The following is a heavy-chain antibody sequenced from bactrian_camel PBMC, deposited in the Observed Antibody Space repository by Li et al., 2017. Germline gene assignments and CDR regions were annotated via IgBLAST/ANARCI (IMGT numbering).Heavy chain of an antibody. Sequence: VQLVESGGGLVQPGGSLRLSCTTSGFSFTNYDMSWVRQAPGTGLEWVSSINVAGDGNIYYSDSVKARFTISRDNAKRTLNLQMNSLKTEDTAVYYCATGGIYYPVYDRLSQINFRYWARGPRSPSP. CDR1: GFSFTNYD. V-gene: IGHV3S40*01. D-gene: IGHD4*01. CDR2: INVAGDGNI. J-gene: IGHJ4*01.